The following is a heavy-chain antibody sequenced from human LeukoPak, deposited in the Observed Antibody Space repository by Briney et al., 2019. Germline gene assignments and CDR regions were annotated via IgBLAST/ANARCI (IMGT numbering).Heavy chain of an antibody. CDR3: ARAGQWFGEFEYMDV. D-gene: IGHD3-10*01. Sequence: GGSLRLSCAASGFNFNNFAMSWVRQAPGEGLEWLSAMTGPADTTYYAESVKGRFTISRDYSKSMVFLQMNSLRVEDTAIYYCARAGQWFGEFEYMDVWGKGTTVTVSS. J-gene: IGHJ6*03. CDR2: MTGPADTT. CDR1: GFNFNNFA. V-gene: IGHV3-23*01.